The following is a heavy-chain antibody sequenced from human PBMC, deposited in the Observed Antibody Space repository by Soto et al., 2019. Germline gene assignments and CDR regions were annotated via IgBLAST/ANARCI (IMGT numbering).Heavy chain of an antibody. V-gene: IGHV3-9*01. Sequence: SLRRSIAASGFTFDDYSMHWVRQAPGKGLEWVSGISWNSGSIGYADSVKGRFTISRDNAKNSLYLQMNSLRAEDTALYYCAKAQALYDSSVNGYYYYGMDVWGQGTTVTVYS. CDR3: AKAQALYDSSVNGYYYYGMDV. D-gene: IGHD3-22*01. CDR1: GFTFDDYS. CDR2: ISWNSGSI. J-gene: IGHJ6*02.